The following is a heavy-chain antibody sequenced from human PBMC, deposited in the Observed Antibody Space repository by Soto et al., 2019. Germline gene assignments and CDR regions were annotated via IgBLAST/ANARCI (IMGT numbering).Heavy chain of an antibody. V-gene: IGHV4-34*01. CDR3: ATTTNYGDYGGAFVI. CDR1: GGSFSGYY. CDR2: INHSGST. J-gene: IGHJ3*02. Sequence: SETRSLTGGVYGGSFSGYYWTWIRQPPGKGLEWIGEINHSGSTNYNPSLKSRLTISVDTSKNQFSLRLSSVTAADTAVYYCATTTNYGDYGGAFVIWGQGTMVTVSS. D-gene: IGHD4-17*01.